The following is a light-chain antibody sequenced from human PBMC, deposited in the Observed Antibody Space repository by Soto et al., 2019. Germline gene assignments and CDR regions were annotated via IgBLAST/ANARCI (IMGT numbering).Light chain of an antibody. J-gene: IGLJ3*02. CDR2: EVS. Sequence: QSVLTQPPSASGSPGQSVTISCTGTGSDVGGYNYVSWYQQHPGKAPKLIIYEVSQRPSGVPDRFSGSKSGNTASLTVSGLQAEDEADYYCSSYAGSNFGVFGGGTKLTVL. CDR3: SSYAGSNFGV. CDR1: GSDVGGYNY. V-gene: IGLV2-8*01.